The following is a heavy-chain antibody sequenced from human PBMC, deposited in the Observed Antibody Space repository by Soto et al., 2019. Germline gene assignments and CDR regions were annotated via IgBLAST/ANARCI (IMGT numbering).Heavy chain of an antibody. J-gene: IGHJ4*02. CDR2: IYYSGST. V-gene: IGHV4-59*01. D-gene: IGHD3-22*01. CDR1: GGSISSYY. Sequence: PSETLSLTCTVSGGSISSYYWSWIRQPPGKGLEWIGYIYYSGSTNYNPSLKSRVTISVDTSKNQFSLKLSSVTAADTAVYYCASYDSSGYGQFEYWGQGTLVTVSS. CDR3: ASYDSSGYGQFEY.